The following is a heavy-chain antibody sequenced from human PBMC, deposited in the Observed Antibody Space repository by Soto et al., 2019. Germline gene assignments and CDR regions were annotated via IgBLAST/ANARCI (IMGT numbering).Heavy chain of an antibody. J-gene: IGHJ4*02. CDR3: AKASGWFGEFDY. CDR2: ISGSGGST. CDR1: GFTFSSYA. D-gene: IGHD3-10*01. Sequence: EVQLLESGGGLVQPGGSLRLSCAASGFTFSSYAMSWVRQAPGNGLEWVSAISGSGGSTYYADSVKGRFTSSRDKSKNTLYLQMNSLRAEDTAVYYCAKASGWFGEFDYWGQGALVTVSS. V-gene: IGHV3-23*01.